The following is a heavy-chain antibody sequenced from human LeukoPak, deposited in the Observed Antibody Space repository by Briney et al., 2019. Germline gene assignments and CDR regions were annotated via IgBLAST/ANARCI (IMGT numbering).Heavy chain of an antibody. V-gene: IGHV1-18*01. J-gene: IGHJ4*02. D-gene: IGHD1-1*01. Sequence: ASVKVSCKASGYTFTSYGISRVRQAPGQGLEWMGWISAYNGNTNYAQNLQGRVTMTTETSTSTAYMELRSLRSDDTAVYYCARDGNGDYSDYWGQGTPVTVSS. CDR3: ARDGNGDYSDY. CDR1: GYTFTSYG. CDR2: ISAYNGNT.